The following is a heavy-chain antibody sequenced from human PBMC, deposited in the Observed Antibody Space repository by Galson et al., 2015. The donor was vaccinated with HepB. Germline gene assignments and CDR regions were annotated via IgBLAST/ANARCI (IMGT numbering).Heavy chain of an antibody. D-gene: IGHD3-3*01. CDR1: GFTFSSYS. J-gene: IGHJ3*02. Sequence: SLRLSCAASGFTFSSYSMNWVRQAPGKGLEWVSYISSSSSTIYYADSVKGRFTISRDNAKNSLYLQMNSLRAEDTAVYYCASWNEWHAPGAFDIWGQGTMVTVSS. CDR2: ISSSSSTI. CDR3: ASWNEWHAPGAFDI. V-gene: IGHV3-48*01.